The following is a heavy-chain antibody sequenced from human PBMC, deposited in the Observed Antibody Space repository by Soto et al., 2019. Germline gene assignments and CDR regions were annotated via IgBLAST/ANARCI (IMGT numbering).Heavy chain of an antibody. CDR3: ARGTLHFWSGYGSHYYYGMDV. J-gene: IGHJ6*02. Sequence: ASVKVSCKASGYTFTSYDINWVRQATGQGLEWMGWMNPNSGNTGYAQKFQGRVTMTRNTSISTAYMELSSLRSEDTAVYYCARGTLHFWSGYGSHYYYGMDVWGQGTTVTVSS. CDR2: MNPNSGNT. CDR1: GYTFTSYD. D-gene: IGHD3-3*02. V-gene: IGHV1-8*01.